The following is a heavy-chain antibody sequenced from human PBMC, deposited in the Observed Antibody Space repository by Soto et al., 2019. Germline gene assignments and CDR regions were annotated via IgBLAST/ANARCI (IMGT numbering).Heavy chain of an antibody. CDR1: GFTCSSYG. CDR2: ISGSGDST. D-gene: IGHD3-22*01. J-gene: IGHJ4*02. V-gene: IGHV3-23*01. CDR3: AKDPRYYYDSSGEN. Sequence: VGSLRHSCAVSGFTCSSYGMSWVRQAPGKGLEWVSGISGSGDSTHYADSVKGRFTISRDNSKNTLYLQMISLRAEDTAVYYCAKDPRYYYDSSGENWGQGTLVTVSS.